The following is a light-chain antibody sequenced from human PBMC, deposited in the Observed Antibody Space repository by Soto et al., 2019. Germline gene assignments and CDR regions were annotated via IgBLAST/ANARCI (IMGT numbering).Light chain of an antibody. V-gene: IGKV3D-20*02. J-gene: IGKJ5*01. CDR3: HQRSNWPSLIT. CDR1: PSLRSGD. CDR2: DAS. Sequence: LMQSPGTLSFPPGARVPLSGTAPPSLRSGDLAWYQQKPGQAPTLLIHDASTRVTGIPVRFSGSGSGTDLTLTISSLEPEDFAVYYCHQRSNWPSLITFGQGTRLEIK.